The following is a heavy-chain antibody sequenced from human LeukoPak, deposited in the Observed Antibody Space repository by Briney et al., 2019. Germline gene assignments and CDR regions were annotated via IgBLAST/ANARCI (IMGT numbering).Heavy chain of an antibody. CDR1: GFTFSSYW. V-gene: IGHV3-7*01. J-gene: IGHJ4*02. CDR2: IKQDGSEK. D-gene: IGHD2-2*01. CDR3: ARRRCTSTSCFEDY. Sequence: GGSLRLSCAASGFTFSSYWMSWVRQAPGKGLEWVANIKQDGSEKYYVDSVKGRFTISRDNAKNSLYLQVNSLRAEDTAVYYCARRRCTSTSCFEDYWGQGTLVTASS.